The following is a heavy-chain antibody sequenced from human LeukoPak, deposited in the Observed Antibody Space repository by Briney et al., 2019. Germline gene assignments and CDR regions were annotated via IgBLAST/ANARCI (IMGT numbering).Heavy chain of an antibody. CDR1: GGSFSAHY. Sequence: SETLSLTCAVYGGSFSAHYWSWIRQPPGKGLEWIGEINHSGSTNYNPSLKSRVIISVDTSKNQLSLKLSSVTAADTAVYYCARVDKNGGTTFDYWGQGTLVTVSS. J-gene: IGHJ4*02. D-gene: IGHD2/OR15-2a*01. V-gene: IGHV4-34*01. CDR3: ARVDKNGGTTFDY. CDR2: INHSGST.